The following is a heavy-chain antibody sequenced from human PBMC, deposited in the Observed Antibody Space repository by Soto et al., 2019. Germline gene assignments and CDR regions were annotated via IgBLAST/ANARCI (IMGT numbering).Heavy chain of an antibody. V-gene: IGHV4-4*07. J-gene: IGHJ5*02. D-gene: IGHD6-13*01. CDR1: GGSISEKY. CDR3: VASLAASGLNWLDP. Sequence: KASETLSLTCIVSGGSISEKYWNWVRQPPGKGLEWIGLIFANGHTDYNPSLKSRVTMSVDASKSQFSLRLTSMTAADTAVYYCVASLAASGLNWLDPWGRGTLVTVSS. CDR2: IFANGHT.